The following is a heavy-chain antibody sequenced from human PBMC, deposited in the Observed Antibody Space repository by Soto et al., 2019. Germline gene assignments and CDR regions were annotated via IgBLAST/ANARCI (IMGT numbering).Heavy chain of an antibody. J-gene: IGHJ4*02. Sequence: PGGSLRLSCAASGFTFSDYYMSWIRQAPGKGLEWLSYISSSGTTIYYADSVKGRFTISRDNAKKSLYLQMNSLRAEDTAVYYCANRRGVGMVRGVPFDYWGQGTLVTVSS. D-gene: IGHD3-10*01. CDR3: ANRRGVGMVRGVPFDY. CDR2: ISSSGTTI. V-gene: IGHV3-11*04. CDR1: GFTFSDYY.